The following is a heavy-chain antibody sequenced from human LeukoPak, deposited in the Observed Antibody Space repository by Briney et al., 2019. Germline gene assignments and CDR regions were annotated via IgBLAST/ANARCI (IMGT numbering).Heavy chain of an antibody. V-gene: IGHV4-34*01. Sequence: SETLSLTCAVYGGSFSGYYWSWIRQPPGKGLEWIGEINHSGSTNYNPSLKSRVTISVDTSKNQSSLKLSSVTAADTAVYYCARVYCSSTSCWRGYYYYMDVWGKGTTVTVSS. CDR2: INHSGST. J-gene: IGHJ6*03. CDR3: ARVYCSSTSCWRGYYYYMDV. D-gene: IGHD2-2*01. CDR1: GGSFSGYY.